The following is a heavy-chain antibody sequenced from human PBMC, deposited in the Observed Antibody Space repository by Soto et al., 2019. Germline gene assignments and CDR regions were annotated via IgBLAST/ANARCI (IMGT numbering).Heavy chain of an antibody. CDR3: ARAVSTETAPIDY. D-gene: IGHD4-17*01. V-gene: IGHV1-18*01. J-gene: IGHJ4*02. CDR1: GYTFTSYG. CDR2: TSAYNGNT. Sequence: ASVKVSCKASGYTFTSYGISWVRQAPGQGLEWMGWTSAYNGNTNYAQKLQDRVTMTRDTSTSTVYMELSSLRSEDTAVYYCARAVSTETAPIDYWGQGTLVTVYS.